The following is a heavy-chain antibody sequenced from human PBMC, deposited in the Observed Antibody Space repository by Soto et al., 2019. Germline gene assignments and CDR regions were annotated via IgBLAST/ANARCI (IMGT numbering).Heavy chain of an antibody. CDR2: IGTAGDT. Sequence: EVQLVESGGGLVQPGGSLRLSCAASGFTFSSYDMHWVRQATGKGLEWVSAIGTAGDTYYPGSVKGRFTISRENAKNSLYLQMNSLRAGDTAVYYCARASSWHPSGDRYYYYYGMDVWGQGITVTVSS. CDR3: ARASSWHPSGDRYYYYYGMDV. CDR1: GFTFSSYD. D-gene: IGHD6-13*01. V-gene: IGHV3-13*04. J-gene: IGHJ6*02.